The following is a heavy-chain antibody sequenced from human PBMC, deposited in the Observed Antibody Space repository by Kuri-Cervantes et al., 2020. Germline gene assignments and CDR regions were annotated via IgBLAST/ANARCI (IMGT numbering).Heavy chain of an antibody. CDR1: GFIVNNNH. CDR2: IYRDSGT. Sequence: GESLKISCAASGFIVNNNHMSWVRQAPGKGLEWVSVIYRDSGTYYADSVKGRFTISRHNSNNTMYLQMNSLRAEDTAVYYCAKETDSGSYHGYWGQGTLVTVSS. CDR3: AKETDSGSYHGY. D-gene: IGHD1-26*01. J-gene: IGHJ4*02. V-gene: IGHV3-53*04.